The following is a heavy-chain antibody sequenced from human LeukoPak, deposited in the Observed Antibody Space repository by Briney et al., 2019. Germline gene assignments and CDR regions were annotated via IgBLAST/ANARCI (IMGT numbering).Heavy chain of an antibody. V-gene: IGHV1-18*04. CDR3: ARLRLWLVHEFGHY. Sequence: ASVKVFREASGYTLPSYGISWVREAPGQGLEWMGWIRAYNRNTNYAQKHQRRVTMNTDTSTNTAYIELRSLRSDDTAGDYCARLRLWLVHEFGHYEGQGTLVTVSA. J-gene: IGHJ4*02. CDR1: GYTLPSYG. CDR2: IRAYNRNT. D-gene: IGHD6-19*01.